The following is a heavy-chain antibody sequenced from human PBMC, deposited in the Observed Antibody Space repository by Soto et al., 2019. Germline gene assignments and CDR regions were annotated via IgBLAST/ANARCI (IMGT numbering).Heavy chain of an antibody. CDR3: TRHAIIPKLQYGMDV. D-gene: IGHD1-1*01. CDR1: GGSISGYY. CDR2: IFYRGNT. Sequence: PSETLSLTCTVSGGSISGYYWSWIRQPPGKGLEWIGYIFYRGNTLYNPSLQSRVTISVDTSKNQFFLGLTSVTAADTAVYYCTRHAIIPKLQYGMDVWGQGASVTVSS. J-gene: IGHJ6*02. V-gene: IGHV4-59*01.